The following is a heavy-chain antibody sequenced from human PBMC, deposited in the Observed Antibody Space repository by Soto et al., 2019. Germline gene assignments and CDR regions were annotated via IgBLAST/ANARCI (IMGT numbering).Heavy chain of an antibody. CDR3: AKPSPPYSSSPDWDYYYYYGMDV. CDR2: ISGSGGST. V-gene: IGHV3-23*01. D-gene: IGHD6-6*01. CDR1: GFTFSSYA. Sequence: GGSLRLSCAASGFTFSSYAMSWVRQAPGKGLEWVSAISGSGGSTYYADSVKGRFTISRDNSKNTLYLQMNSLRAEDTAVYYCAKPSPPYSSSPDWDYYYYYGMDVWGQGTTVTVSS. J-gene: IGHJ6*02.